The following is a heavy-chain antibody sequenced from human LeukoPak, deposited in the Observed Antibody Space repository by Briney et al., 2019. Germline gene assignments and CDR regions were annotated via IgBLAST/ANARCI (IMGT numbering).Heavy chain of an antibody. CDR1: GFTFSSYS. CDR2: ISSSSYI. D-gene: IGHD7-27*01. CDR3: ARSTGENWFDP. Sequence: GGSLRLSCTASGFTFSSYSMNWVRQAPGKGLEWVSSISSSSYIYYADSVKGRFTISRDNAKNSLYLQMNGLRAEDTAVYYCARSTGENWFDPWGQGTLVTVSS. V-gene: IGHV3-21*01. J-gene: IGHJ5*02.